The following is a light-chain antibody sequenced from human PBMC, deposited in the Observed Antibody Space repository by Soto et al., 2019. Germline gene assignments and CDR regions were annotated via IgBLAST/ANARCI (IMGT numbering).Light chain of an antibody. J-gene: IGKJ5*01. Sequence: EIVSTQSPGTLSLSPGERATLSCRASQSVSSSYLAWYQQKPGQAPRLLIYGASSRATGIPDRFSGSGSGTDFTLTISRLEPEDFAEYYCQQYGSSTPPITFGQGTRLEIK. CDR2: GAS. CDR3: QQYGSSTPPIT. CDR1: QSVSSSY. V-gene: IGKV3-20*01.